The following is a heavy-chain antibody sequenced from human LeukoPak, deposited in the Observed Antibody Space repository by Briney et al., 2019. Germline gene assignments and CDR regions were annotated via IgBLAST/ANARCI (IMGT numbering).Heavy chain of an antibody. CDR3: ARVPPVDGVLMVYAGHLDY. CDR1: GYTFTSYG. D-gene: IGHD2-8*01. CDR2: ISAYNGNT. J-gene: IGHJ4*02. Sequence: ASVKVSRKASGYTFTSYGISWVRQAPGQGLEWMGWISAYNGNTNYAQKLQGRVTMTTDTSTSTAYMELRSLRSDDTAVYYCARVPPVDGVLMVYAGHLDYWGQGTLVTVSS. V-gene: IGHV1-18*01.